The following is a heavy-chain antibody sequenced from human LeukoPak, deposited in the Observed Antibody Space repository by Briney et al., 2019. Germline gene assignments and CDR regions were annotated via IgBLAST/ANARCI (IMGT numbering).Heavy chain of an antibody. V-gene: IGHV3-30-3*01. CDR2: ISYDGSNK. D-gene: IGHD5-18*01. CDR3: ARDGYMYFDY. CDR1: GFTFSSYA. Sequence: GGSLRLSCAASGFTFSSYAMHWVRQAPGKGLEWVAVISYDGSNKYYADSVKSRFTISRDNSKNTLYLQMNSLRTEDTAVYYCARDGYMYFDYWGQGTLVTVSS. J-gene: IGHJ4*02.